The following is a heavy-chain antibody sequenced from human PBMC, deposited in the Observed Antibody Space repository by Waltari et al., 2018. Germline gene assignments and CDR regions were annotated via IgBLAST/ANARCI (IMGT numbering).Heavy chain of an antibody. CDR2: IKGDGSFT. CDR1: GFIFSSYW. D-gene: IGHD1-1*01. J-gene: IGHJ4*02. V-gene: IGHV3-74*01. Sequence: VQLVESGGGLVQPGGSLRLSCGASGFIFSSYWMHWVRQVPGKGLVWISRIKGDGSFTDYADSVRGRFTISRDNAKTTLYLQMNSLGAEDTTVYFCVRDASWNIDYWGQGTLVTVSS. CDR3: VRDASWNIDY.